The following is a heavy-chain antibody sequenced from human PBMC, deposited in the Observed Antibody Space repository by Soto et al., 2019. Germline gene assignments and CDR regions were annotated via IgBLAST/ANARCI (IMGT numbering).Heavy chain of an antibody. CDR2: LYDVDGS. D-gene: IGHD1-1*01. CDR3: ATWHEREHAYDV. Sequence: GGSLRLSCAASGLTVSGKKYVAWVRQAPGKGLEWVSALYDVDGSFYSDSVEGRFTTSSDSSKTTVYLQMNDLRPTDTAVYYCATWHEREHAYDVWGQGTTVTVSS. V-gene: IGHV3-53*01. J-gene: IGHJ3*01. CDR1: GLTVSGKKY.